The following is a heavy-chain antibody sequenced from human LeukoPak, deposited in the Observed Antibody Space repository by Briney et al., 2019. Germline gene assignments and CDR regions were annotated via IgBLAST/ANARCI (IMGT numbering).Heavy chain of an antibody. V-gene: IGHV4-59*08. Sequence: SETLSLTCTVSGGSISGYFWSWIRQSPGKGLEWIGYIYYIGSTKYNPSLKSRVTISVDTSKNQCSLKVKSVAAADTAVYYCARLNQLERFDAFDIWGQGTMVTVSS. CDR1: GGSISGYF. CDR2: IYYIGST. CDR3: ARLNQLERFDAFDI. J-gene: IGHJ3*02. D-gene: IGHD1-1*01.